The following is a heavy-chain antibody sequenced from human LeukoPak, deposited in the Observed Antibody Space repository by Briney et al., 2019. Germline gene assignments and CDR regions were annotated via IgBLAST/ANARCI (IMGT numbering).Heavy chain of an antibody. J-gene: IGHJ4*02. Sequence: SETLSLTSTVSGGSITRSSYYWGWIRQPPGKGLEWIGSIYYSGRTSYNPSLESRVTISADTSKNQFSLQLTSVTAADTAAYYCASIDFGWGQGTLVTVSS. D-gene: IGHD3-3*01. CDR3: ASIDFG. CDR2: IYYSGRT. CDR1: GGSITRSSYY. V-gene: IGHV4-39*01.